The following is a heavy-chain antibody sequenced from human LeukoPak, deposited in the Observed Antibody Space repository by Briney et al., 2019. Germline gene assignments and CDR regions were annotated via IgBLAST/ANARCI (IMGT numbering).Heavy chain of an antibody. V-gene: IGHV3-7*01. Sequence: GGSLRLSCAASGFTFSSYWMSWVRQAPGKGLEWVANIKQDGSEKYYVDSVKGRFTISRDNAKNSLYLQMNSLRAEDTAVYYCAGGPAYSSSWYLYFQHWGQGTLVTVSS. CDR1: GFTFSSYW. J-gene: IGHJ1*01. CDR3: AGGPAYSSSWYLYFQH. CDR2: IKQDGSEK. D-gene: IGHD6-13*01.